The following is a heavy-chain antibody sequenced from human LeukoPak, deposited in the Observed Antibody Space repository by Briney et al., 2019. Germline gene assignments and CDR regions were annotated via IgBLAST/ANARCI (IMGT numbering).Heavy chain of an antibody. CDR3: AKSRLSGINDAFDI. J-gene: IGHJ3*02. CDR2: ISGSAVIT. CDR1: GLTFFNFG. Sequence: GGTLRLSCAASGLTFFNFGMTWVRQAPGKGLEWVSAISGSAVITFYAHSVKGRFTISRDNSKNTRYLQMNSLRAEDTSLYYCAKSRLSGINDAFDIWGQGTMVTVSS. D-gene: IGHD3-3*01. V-gene: IGHV3-23*01.